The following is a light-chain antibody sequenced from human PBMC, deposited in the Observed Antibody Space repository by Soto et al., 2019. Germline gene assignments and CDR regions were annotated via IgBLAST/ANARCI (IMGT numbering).Light chain of an antibody. CDR2: AAS. CDR1: QGISDY. CDR3: QKFDSAPRT. V-gene: IGKV1-27*01. Sequence: DIQMTQSPSSXSASVGDRVTITCRASQGISDYLAWYQHKPGKVPKLLIYAASTLQSGVPSRFSGSGSGTHFTLTISSLQAEDVATYYCQKFDSAPRTFGQGTKVDIK. J-gene: IGKJ1*01.